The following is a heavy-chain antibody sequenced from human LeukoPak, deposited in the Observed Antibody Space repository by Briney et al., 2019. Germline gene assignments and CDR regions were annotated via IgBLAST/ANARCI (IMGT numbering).Heavy chain of an antibody. CDR2: ISYDGSKK. J-gene: IGHJ5*02. Sequence: GGSLRLSCAASGFTFSSYGMHWVPQAPGKGLEWVAVISYDGSKKYYADSVKGRFTISRDNSKNTLYLQMDSLRAEDTAVYYCAKDNDSGSYPSWFDPWGQGTLVTVSS. CDR3: AKDNDSGSYPSWFDP. D-gene: IGHD1-26*01. V-gene: IGHV3-30*18. CDR1: GFTFSSYG.